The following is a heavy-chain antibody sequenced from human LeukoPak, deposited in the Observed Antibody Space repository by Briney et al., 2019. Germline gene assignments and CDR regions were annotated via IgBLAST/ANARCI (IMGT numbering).Heavy chain of an antibody. Sequence: GGSLRLSCSASGFTFSSYSMNWVRQAPGKGLEWVSYISSGSSSIYYADSVKGRFTISRDNAKNSLYLQMNSLRAEDTAVYYCARDLFDAFDIWGQGTMVTASS. CDR2: ISSGSSSI. V-gene: IGHV3-48*01. CDR3: ARDLFDAFDI. J-gene: IGHJ3*02. CDR1: GFTFSSYS.